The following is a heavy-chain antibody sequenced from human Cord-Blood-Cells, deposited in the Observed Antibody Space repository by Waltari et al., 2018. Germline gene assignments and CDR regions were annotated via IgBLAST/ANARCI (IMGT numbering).Heavy chain of an antibody. Sequence: QVQLQESGPGLVKPSETLSLTCTVSGGSISSYYWSWLRPPPGKGLEWIGYIYYSGSTIYNPSLKSRVTISVDTSKNQFSLKLSSVTAADTAVYYCARGYNWGGWWYFDLWGRGTLVTVSS. D-gene: IGHD7-27*01. V-gene: IGHV4-59*01. J-gene: IGHJ2*01. CDR2: IYYSGST. CDR3: ARGYNWGGWWYFDL. CDR1: GGSISSYY.